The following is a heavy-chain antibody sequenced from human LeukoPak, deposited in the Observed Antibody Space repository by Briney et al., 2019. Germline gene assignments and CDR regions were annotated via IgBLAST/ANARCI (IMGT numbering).Heavy chain of an antibody. Sequence: PGGSLRLSCVASELFFSNTWMHWVRQAPGKGLVWVSRINNDGTTVYADSVKGRFTISRDNAKNMVYLQMNSLRAEDSAIYYCASDRRYNADYWGQGTLVSVSS. J-gene: IGHJ4*02. CDR3: ASDRRYNADY. CDR2: INNDGTT. V-gene: IGHV3-74*01. CDR1: ELFFSNTW. D-gene: IGHD1-14*01.